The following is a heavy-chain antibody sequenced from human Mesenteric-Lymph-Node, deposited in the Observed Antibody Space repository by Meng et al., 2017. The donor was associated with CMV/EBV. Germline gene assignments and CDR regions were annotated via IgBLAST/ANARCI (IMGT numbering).Heavy chain of an antibody. J-gene: IGHJ6*02. CDR1: GYTFTAYY. D-gene: IGHD5-24*01. CDR3: ARDYGRSTYNMDV. CDR2: INPSGGST. Sequence: ASVKVSCKASGYTFTAYYMQWVRQAPGQGLEWIGIINPSGGSTTYAQKFQGRVTMTRDTSTSTVYMELSSLRSEDTAVYYCARDYGRSTYNMDVWGQGTTVTVSS. V-gene: IGHV1-46*01.